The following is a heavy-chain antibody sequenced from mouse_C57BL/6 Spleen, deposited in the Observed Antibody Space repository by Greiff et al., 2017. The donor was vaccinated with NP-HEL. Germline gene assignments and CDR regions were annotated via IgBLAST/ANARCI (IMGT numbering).Heavy chain of an antibody. J-gene: IGHJ1*03. D-gene: IGHD1-1*01. Sequence: VKLQESGAELARPGASVKMSCKASGYTFTSYTMHWVKQRPGQGLEWIGYINPSSGYTKYNQKFKDKATLTADKSSSTAYMQLSSLTSEDSAVYYCARGATVVAHEGYFDVWGTGTTVTVSS. CDR1: GYTFTSYT. CDR3: ARGATVVAHEGYFDV. CDR2: INPSSGYT. V-gene: IGHV1-4*01.